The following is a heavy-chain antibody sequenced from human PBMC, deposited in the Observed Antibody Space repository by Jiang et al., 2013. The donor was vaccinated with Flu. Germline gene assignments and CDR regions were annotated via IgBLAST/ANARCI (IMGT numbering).Heavy chain of an antibody. J-gene: IGHJ4*02. V-gene: IGHV4-39*01. Sequence: GPGLVKPSETLSLTCTVSGGSINSSTYYWGWIRQPPGKGLEWIGSIFYRGTTYYNPSLESRITKSVDTSKNQFSLRLTSVTAADTAVYFCARLFGGHFLDNWGPGTLVTVSS. D-gene: IGHD3-10*01. CDR3: ARLFGGHFLDN. CDR2: IFYRGTT. CDR1: GGSINSSTYY.